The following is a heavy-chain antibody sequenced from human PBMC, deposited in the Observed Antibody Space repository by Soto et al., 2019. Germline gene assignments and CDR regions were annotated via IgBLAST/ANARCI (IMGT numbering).Heavy chain of an antibody. Sequence: EVQLVESGGGLVQPGGSLRLSCAASGFTFSSNWMSWVRQAPGKGLEWVANIKQDGSEKYYVDSVKGRFTISRDNAKNSLYLQMNSLRAEDTAVYYCASSFYYDFWSGYSYWGQGTLVTVSS. J-gene: IGHJ4*02. D-gene: IGHD3-3*01. CDR3: ASSFYYDFWSGYSY. V-gene: IGHV3-7*05. CDR1: GFTFSSNW. CDR2: IKQDGSEK.